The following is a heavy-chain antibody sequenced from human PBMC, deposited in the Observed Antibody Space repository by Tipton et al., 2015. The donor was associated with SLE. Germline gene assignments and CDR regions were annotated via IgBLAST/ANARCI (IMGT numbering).Heavy chain of an antibody. D-gene: IGHD4-23*01. CDR3: ARGSVRADDY. CDR2: IYVSGST. CDR1: GASMTSSSSY. Sequence: TLSLTCTVSGASMTSSSSYWTWIRQPAGKGLEWIGRIYVSGSTDYNPSLQSRVTISADTSKNQISLKLTSVTAADTAVFYCARGSVRADDYWGQGTLVTVSS. J-gene: IGHJ4*02. V-gene: IGHV4-61*02.